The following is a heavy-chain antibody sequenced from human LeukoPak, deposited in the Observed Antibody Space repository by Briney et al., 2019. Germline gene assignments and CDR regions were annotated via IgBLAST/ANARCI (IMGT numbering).Heavy chain of an antibody. D-gene: IGHD3-22*01. CDR3: ARAAITMIVVAHIPIPGAFDI. V-gene: IGHV4-39*01. CDR1: GGSISSSSYY. Sequence: SETLSLTCTVSGGSISSSSYYWGWIRQPPGKGLEWIGSIYYSGSTYYNPSLKSRVTISVDTSKNQFSLKLSSVTAADTAVYYCARAAITMIVVAHIPIPGAFDIWGQGTMVTVSS. J-gene: IGHJ3*02. CDR2: IYYSGST.